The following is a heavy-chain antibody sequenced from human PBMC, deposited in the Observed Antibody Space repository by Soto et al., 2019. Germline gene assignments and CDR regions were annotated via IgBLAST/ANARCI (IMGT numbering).Heavy chain of an antibody. CDR1: GYSFTSYW. CDR2: IYPGDSDT. CDR3: ARPLGYCSSTICSPIDY. Sequence: GESLNLSCKGSGYSFTSYWIGWVRQMPGKGLDWMGIIYPGDSDTRYSPSFQGQVTISADKSISTAYLQWSSLKASDTAMYYCARPLGYCSSTICSPIDYWGQGTLVTVSS. D-gene: IGHD2-2*01. J-gene: IGHJ4*02. V-gene: IGHV5-51*01.